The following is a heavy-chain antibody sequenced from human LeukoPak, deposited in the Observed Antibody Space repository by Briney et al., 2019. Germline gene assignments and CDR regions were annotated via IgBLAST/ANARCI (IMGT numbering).Heavy chain of an antibody. CDR3: ARDGAEKNFDY. J-gene: IGHJ4*02. D-gene: IGHD3-10*01. V-gene: IGHV3-21*01. CDR1: GFTFSNYG. CDR2: ISSSSSYI. Sequence: PGGSLRLSCTASGFTFSNYGMNWVRQAPGKGLEWVSSISSSSSYIYYADSVKGRFTISRDNAKNSLYLQMNSLRAEDTAVYYCARDGAEKNFDYWGQGTLVTVSS.